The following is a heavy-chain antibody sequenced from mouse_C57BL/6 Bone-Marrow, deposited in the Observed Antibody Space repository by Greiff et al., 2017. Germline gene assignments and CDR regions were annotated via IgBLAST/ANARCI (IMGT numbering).Heavy chain of an antibody. CDR1: GYTFTSYA. CDR2: IYPRSGNT. D-gene: IGHD2-10*01. Sequence: VQLQQSGAELARPGASVKLSCKASGYTFTSYAISWVKQSPGQSLEWIGKIYPRSGNTYYNEKFKGKATMTADKSSNTAYLELSSLTSEDSAVYYCARRIGRSYSLDYWGQGTSVTVSS. J-gene: IGHJ4*01. CDR3: ARRIGRSYSLDY. V-gene: IGHV1-81*01.